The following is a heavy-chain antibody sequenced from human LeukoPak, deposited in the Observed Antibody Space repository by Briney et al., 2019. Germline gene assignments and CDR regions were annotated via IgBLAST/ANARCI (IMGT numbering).Heavy chain of an antibody. Sequence: GGSLRLSCEASGFSFKYYAMTWVRQGPGRGLEWVSSLSESGVSTYHADSVRGRFTISRDNSKNTLYLQMSSLRAEDTAIYYCAKAGREVDSNSWYLFFDSWGQGTLVTVSS. CDR2: LSESGVST. D-gene: IGHD6-13*01. CDR3: AKAGREVDSNSWYLFFDS. CDR1: GFSFKYYA. V-gene: IGHV3-23*01. J-gene: IGHJ4*02.